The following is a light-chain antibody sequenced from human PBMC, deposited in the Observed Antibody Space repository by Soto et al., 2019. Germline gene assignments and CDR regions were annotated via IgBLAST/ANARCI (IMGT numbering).Light chain of an antibody. CDR3: SSYGSKTRV. CDR2: DVS. V-gene: IGLV2-14*03. J-gene: IGLJ3*02. CDR1: SSDVGGYNY. Sequence: QSALTQPASVSGSPGQSITISCTGTSSDVGGYNYVSWYQHHTGKAPKLMIYDVSNRPAGVSNRFSVSKSGNTASLTIFGLAEEDEADSDCSSYGSKTRVFCGGTKLTVL.